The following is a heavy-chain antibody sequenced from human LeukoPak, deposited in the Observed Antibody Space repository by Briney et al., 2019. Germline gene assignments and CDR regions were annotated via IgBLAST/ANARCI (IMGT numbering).Heavy chain of an antibody. CDR3: ARTLRVWFGELPTPNFDY. V-gene: IGHV3-48*03. J-gene: IGHJ4*02. CDR2: ISSSGSTI. Sequence: GGSLRLSCAASGFTFSSYWMSWVRQAPGKGLEWVSYISSSGSTIYYADSVKGRFTISRDNAKNSLYLQMNSLRAEDTAVYYCARTLRVWFGELPTPNFDYWGQGTLVTVSS. D-gene: IGHD3-10*01. CDR1: GFTFSSYW.